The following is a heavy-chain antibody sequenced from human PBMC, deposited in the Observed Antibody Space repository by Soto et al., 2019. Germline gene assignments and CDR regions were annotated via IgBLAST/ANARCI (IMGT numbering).Heavy chain of an antibody. Sequence: QVQLQESGAGLVKPSETLSLTCTVSGGSISSYYWSWIRQPPGKGLEWIGHIYYSGSTNYNPTLKSRVTISVDTYKNQFSRELSSVTAADTAVYYCARQHDSWGQGTLVTVSS. CDR3: ARQHDS. J-gene: IGHJ4*02. CDR2: IYYSGST. CDR1: GGSISSYY. V-gene: IGHV4-59*08.